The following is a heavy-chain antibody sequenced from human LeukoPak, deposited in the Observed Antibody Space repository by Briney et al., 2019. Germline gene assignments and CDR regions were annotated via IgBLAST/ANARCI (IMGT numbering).Heavy chain of an antibody. J-gene: IGHJ5*02. V-gene: IGHV3-23*01. Sequence: GGSLRLSCAASGFTFSSYAMSWVRQAPGKGLEWVSAISGSGGSTYYADSVKGRFTISRDNSKNTLYLQMNSLRAEGTAVYYCARVGAAYYDFWSGTPNWFDPWGQGTLVTVSS. D-gene: IGHD3-3*01. CDR1: GFTFSSYA. CDR3: ARVGAAYYDFWSGTPNWFDP. CDR2: ISGSGGST.